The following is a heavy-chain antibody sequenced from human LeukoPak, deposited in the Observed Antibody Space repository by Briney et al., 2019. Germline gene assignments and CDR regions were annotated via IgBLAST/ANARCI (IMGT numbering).Heavy chain of an antibody. CDR3: AKDAAYYYYMDV. CDR2: ISSSGSTI. J-gene: IGHJ6*03. V-gene: IGHV3-48*03. Sequence: GGSLRLSCAASGFTFSSYEMNWVRQAPGKGLKWVSYISSSGSTIYYADSVKGRFTISRDNAKNSLYLQMNSLRAEDTAVYYCAKDAAYYYYMDVWGKGTTVTVSS. CDR1: GFTFSSYE. D-gene: IGHD2-15*01.